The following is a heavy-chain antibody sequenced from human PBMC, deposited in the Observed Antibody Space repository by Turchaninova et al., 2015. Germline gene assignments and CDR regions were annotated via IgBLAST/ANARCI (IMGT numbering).Heavy chain of an antibody. CDR1: GGSNSSSYD. V-gene: IGHV4-39*01. J-gene: IGHJ4*02. CDR3: ARSAYSFFGSFDS. Sequence: QLQLQESGPVVVKPSGTLSRTGGVSGGSNSSSYDWDWIRQPPGKGLEWIGAIYSSGTTHYNPSLESRVTISVDTSKNQLSLKLNSVTAADTAVYYCARSAYSFFGSFDSWGQGALVTVSS. D-gene: IGHD5-18*01. CDR2: IYSSGTT.